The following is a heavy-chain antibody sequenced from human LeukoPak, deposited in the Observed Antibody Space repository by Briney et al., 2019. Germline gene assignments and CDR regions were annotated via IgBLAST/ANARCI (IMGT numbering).Heavy chain of an antibody. CDR2: ISYDGSNK. D-gene: IGHD3-22*01. V-gene: IGHV3-30-3*01. CDR3: ARVGTSYSDRGGKVEADLFFDF. Sequence: GGSLRLSCAVSGFTFNNYAMYWVRQSPGKGLEWVAFISYDGSNKFYSDSVRGRFTISRDTSKNTLSLQLNSLTTEDTAVYYCARVGTSYSDRGGKVEADLFFDFWGQGTLVTVSS. CDR1: GFTFNNYA. J-gene: IGHJ4*02.